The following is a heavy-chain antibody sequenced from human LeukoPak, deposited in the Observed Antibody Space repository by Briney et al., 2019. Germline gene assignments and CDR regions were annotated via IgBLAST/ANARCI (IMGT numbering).Heavy chain of an antibody. V-gene: IGHV3-33*01. CDR1: GFTFSSYG. Sequence: PRRSLRLSCAASGFTFSSYGMHWVRQAPGKGLEWVAVIWYDGSNKYYADSVKGRFTISRDNSKNTLYLQMNGLRAEDTAVYYCARDRIPTYYYGMDVWGQGTTVTVSS. J-gene: IGHJ6*02. CDR2: IWYDGSNK. CDR3: ARDRIPTYYYGMDV.